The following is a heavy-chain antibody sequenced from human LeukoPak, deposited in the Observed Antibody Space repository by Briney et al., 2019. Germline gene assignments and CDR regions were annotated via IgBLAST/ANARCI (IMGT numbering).Heavy chain of an antibody. D-gene: IGHD2-15*01. J-gene: IGHJ4*02. CDR1: GGTFSSYA. CDR3: ARGLSRHVASEGY. V-gene: IGHV1-69*05. Sequence: SVKVSCKASGGTFSSYAISWVRQAPGQGLEWMGGIIPIFGTANYAQKFQGRVTMTRNTSISTAYMELSSLRSEDTAVYYCARGLSRHVASEGYWGQGTLVTVSS. CDR2: IIPIFGTA.